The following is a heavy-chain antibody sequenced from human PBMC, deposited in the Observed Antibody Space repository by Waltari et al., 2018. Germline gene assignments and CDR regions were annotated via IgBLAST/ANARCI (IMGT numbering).Heavy chain of an antibody. CDR3: ARGIAAAGTNWFDP. Sequence: EVQLVQSGAEVKKPGATVKISCKVSGYTFTDYYMHWVQQAPGKGLEWMGLVDPEDGETIYAEKFQGRVTMTRNTSISTAYMELSSLRSEDTAVYYCARGIAAAGTNWFDPWGQGTLVTVSS. D-gene: IGHD6-13*01. J-gene: IGHJ5*02. CDR2: VDPEDGET. CDR1: GYTFTDYY. V-gene: IGHV1-69-2*01.